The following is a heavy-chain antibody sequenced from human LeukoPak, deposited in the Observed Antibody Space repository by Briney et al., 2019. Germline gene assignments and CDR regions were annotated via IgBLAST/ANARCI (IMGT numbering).Heavy chain of an antibody. V-gene: IGHV2-5*01. CDR2: IYWNDDK. J-gene: IGHJ4*02. Sequence: SGPTLVNPTQTLTLTCTFSGFSLSPSGVGVGWIRQPPGKALEWLALIYWNDDKRYSPSLKSRLTITKDTSKNQVVLTMTNMDPVDTATYYCALSTTVGSPFDYWGQGTLVTVSS. CDR3: ALSTTVGSPFDY. CDR1: GFSLSPSGVG. D-gene: IGHD1-1*01.